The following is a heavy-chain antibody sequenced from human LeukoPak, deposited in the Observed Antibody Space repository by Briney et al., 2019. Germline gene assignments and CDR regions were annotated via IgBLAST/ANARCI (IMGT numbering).Heavy chain of an antibody. CDR3: ARVQMVYAFDI. V-gene: IGHV4-59*01. CDR2: IYYGGST. Sequence: PSETLSLTCTVSGGSISSYYWSWTRQPPGKGLEWIGYIYYGGSTNYNPSLKSRVTISVDTSKNQFSLKLSSVTAADTAVYYCARVQMVYAFDIWGQGTMVTVSS. CDR1: GGSISSYY. J-gene: IGHJ3*02. D-gene: IGHD6-13*01.